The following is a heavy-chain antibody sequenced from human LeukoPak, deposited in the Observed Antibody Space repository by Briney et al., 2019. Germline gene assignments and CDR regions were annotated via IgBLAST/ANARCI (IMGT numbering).Heavy chain of an antibody. CDR2: MYSSGST. CDR3: ASLSEYCSAGSCYLGWFDP. D-gene: IGHD2-15*01. CDR1: GGSISSSSYY. J-gene: IGHJ5*02. V-gene: IGHV4-39*07. Sequence: PSETLSLTCTVSGGSISSSSYYWGWIRQPPGKGLEWIGSMYSSGSTYYNPSLKSRVTISVDTSKNQFSLKLNSVTAADTAVYYCASLSEYCSAGSCYLGWFDPWGQGTLVTVSS.